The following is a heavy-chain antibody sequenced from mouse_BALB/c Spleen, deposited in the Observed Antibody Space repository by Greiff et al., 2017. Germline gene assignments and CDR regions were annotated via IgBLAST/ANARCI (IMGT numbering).Heavy chain of an antibody. D-gene: IGHD2-4*01. Sequence: QVQLKESGPELVKPGASVKMSCKASGYTFTDYVISWVKQRTGQGLEWIGEIYPGSGSTYYNEKFKGKATLTADKSSSTAYMELRSLTSEDSAVYYCTRHDYDIDYWGQGTTLTVSS. J-gene: IGHJ2*01. V-gene: IGHV1-81*01. CDR1: GYTFTDYV. CDR3: TRHDYDIDY. CDR2: IYPGSGST.